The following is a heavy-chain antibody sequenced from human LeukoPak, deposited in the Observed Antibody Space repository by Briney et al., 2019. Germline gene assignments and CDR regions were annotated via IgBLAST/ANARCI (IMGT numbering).Heavy chain of an antibody. CDR2: IYYSGST. J-gene: IGHJ4*02. CDR3: ARERREQLLPPYTRLVTYFDY. D-gene: IGHD1-26*01. CDR1: GGSISSSSYY. V-gene: IGHV4-39*07. Sequence: SETLSLTCTVSGGSISSSSYYWGWIRQPPGKGLEWIGSIYYSGSTYYNPSLKSRVTISVDTSKNQFSLKLSSVTAADTAVYYCARERREQLLPPYTRLVTYFDYWGQGTLVTVSS.